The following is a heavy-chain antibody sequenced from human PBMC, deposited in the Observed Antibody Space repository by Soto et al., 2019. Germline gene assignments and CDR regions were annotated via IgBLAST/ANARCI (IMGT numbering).Heavy chain of an antibody. D-gene: IGHD1-26*01. Sequence: QVQLVQSGAEVKKPGSSVKVSCTASGGTFSSYSINWVRQAPGQGLEWMGEIIPIVGTANYAQKFQGRVTITADESTSTAYMELSSLRSEDTAVYYCARDGGRHAGGIDYWGQGTLVNVSS. CDR3: ARDGGRHAGGIDY. V-gene: IGHV1-69*01. CDR1: GGTFSSYS. CDR2: IIPIVGTA. J-gene: IGHJ4*02.